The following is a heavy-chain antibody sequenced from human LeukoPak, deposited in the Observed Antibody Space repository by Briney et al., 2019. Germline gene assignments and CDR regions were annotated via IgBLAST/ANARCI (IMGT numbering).Heavy chain of an antibody. CDR1: GYTFTGYY. V-gene: IGHV1-2*02. Sequence: ASVKVSCKASGYTFTGYYMHWVRQAPGQGLEWMGWINPNSGGTNYAQKFQGRVTMTRDTSISTAYMELSSLRSEDTAVYYCARDHHDVYYYDSSGYSSRSSDYYYYMDVWGKGTTVTVSS. CDR2: INPNSGGT. J-gene: IGHJ6*03. D-gene: IGHD3-22*01. CDR3: ARDHHDVYYYDSSGYSSRSSDYYYYMDV.